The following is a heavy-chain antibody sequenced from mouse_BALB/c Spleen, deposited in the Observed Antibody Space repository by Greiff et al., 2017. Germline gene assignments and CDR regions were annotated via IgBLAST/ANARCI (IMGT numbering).Heavy chain of an antibody. CDR1: GFSLTDYG. V-gene: IGHV2-6-5*01. CDR2: IWGGGST. J-gene: IGHJ2*01. D-gene: IGHD1-2*01. Sequence: VMLVESGPGLVAPSQSLSITCTVSGFSLTDYGVSWIRQPPGKGLEWLGVIWGGGSTYYNSALKSRLSISKDNSKSQVFLKMNSLQTDDTAMYYCAKHEAAIPYYFDYWGQGTTLTVSS. CDR3: AKHEAAIPYYFDY.